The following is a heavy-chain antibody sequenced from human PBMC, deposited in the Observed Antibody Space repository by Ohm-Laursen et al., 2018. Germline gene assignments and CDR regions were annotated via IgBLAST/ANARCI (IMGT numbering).Heavy chain of an antibody. J-gene: IGHJ4*02. D-gene: IGHD6-19*01. CDR3: ARGGSDWAFDY. CDR1: GFTVSSNY. CDR2: IYRGGST. V-gene: IGHV3-53*01. Sequence: SLRLSCTAPGFTVSSNYMSWVRQAPGKGLEWVSVIYRGGSTNYADSVKGRFTISRDNSKNTLYLQMNSLRAKDKAVYYCARGGSDWAFDYWGQGTLVTVSS.